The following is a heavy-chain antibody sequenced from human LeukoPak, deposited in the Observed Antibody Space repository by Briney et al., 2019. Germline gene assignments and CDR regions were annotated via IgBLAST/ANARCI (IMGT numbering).Heavy chain of an antibody. J-gene: IGHJ4*02. CDR1: GFTVSSNY. CDR2: ISGSGGST. V-gene: IGHV3-23*01. D-gene: IGHD3-22*01. CDR3: AKGRYYYDSSGYYQFDY. Sequence: PGGSLRLSCAASGFTVSSNYMSWVRQAPGKGLEWVSAISGSGGSTYYADSVKGRFTISRDNSKNTLYLQMNSLRAEDTAVYYCAKGRYYYDSSGYYQFDYWGQGTLVTVSS.